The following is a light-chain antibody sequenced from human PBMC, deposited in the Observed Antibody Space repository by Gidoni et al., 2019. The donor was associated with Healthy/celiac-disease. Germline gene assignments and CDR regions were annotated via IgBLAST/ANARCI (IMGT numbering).Light chain of an antibody. J-gene: IGKJ5*01. CDR3: QQRSNWPPIT. Sequence: EIVLTQSPATLSSSPGERATLSCRASQSVSSYLAWYQQKPGQAPRLLIYDASNRATGIPARFSGSGSGTDFTLTISSLEPEDFAVYYCQQRSNWPPITFGQWTRLEIK. V-gene: IGKV3-11*01. CDR1: QSVSSY. CDR2: DAS.